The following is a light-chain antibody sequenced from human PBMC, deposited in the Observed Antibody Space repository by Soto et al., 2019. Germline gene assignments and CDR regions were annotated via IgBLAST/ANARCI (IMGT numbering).Light chain of an antibody. V-gene: IGLV1-40*01. J-gene: IGLJ2*01. CDR3: HSSDSSLSTVV. CDR2: GNS. CDR1: SSNIGAGYD. Sequence: QPVLTQPPSVSGAPGQRVTISCTGSSSNIGAGYDVHWYQQLPGTAPKLLIYGNSNRPSGVPDRYSGSKSGNSASLAITGLQAEDEADYYCHSSDSSLSTVVFGGGTKLTVL.